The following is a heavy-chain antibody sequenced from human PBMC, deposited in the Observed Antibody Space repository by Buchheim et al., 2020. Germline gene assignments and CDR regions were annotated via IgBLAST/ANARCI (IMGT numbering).Heavy chain of an antibody. D-gene: IGHD2-2*01. CDR3: ARGLASAGFDS. CDR1: GGSISSGGYS. V-gene: IGHV4-30-2*01. Sequence: QLQLQESGSGLVKPSQTLSVTCAVSGGSISSGGYSWSWIRQTPGKGLQWIGYIHHSGSTFYNPSLKSRVTISVDGSKNQFSLRLDSVTAADTAFYYCARGLASAGFDSWGQGIL. J-gene: IGHJ5*01. CDR2: IHHSGST.